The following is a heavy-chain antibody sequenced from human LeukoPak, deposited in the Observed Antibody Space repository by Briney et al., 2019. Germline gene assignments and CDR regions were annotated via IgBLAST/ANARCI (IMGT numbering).Heavy chain of an antibody. D-gene: IGHD3-3*01. Sequence: ASVKVSCKASGYTFTSYDIDWVRQATGQGLEWMGWMNPNSGNTGYAQKFQGRVTMTRNTSISTAYMELSSLRSEDTAVYYCARQVHHLTYYDLWSGSGGYFDYWGQGTLVTVSS. CDR2: MNPNSGNT. CDR3: ARQVHHLTYYDLWSGSGGYFDY. CDR1: GYTFTSYD. J-gene: IGHJ4*02. V-gene: IGHV1-8*01.